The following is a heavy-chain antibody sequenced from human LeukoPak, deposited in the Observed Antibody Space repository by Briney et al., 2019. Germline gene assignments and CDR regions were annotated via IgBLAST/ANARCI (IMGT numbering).Heavy chain of an antibody. Sequence: SETLSLTRTVSGGSISSYYWSWIRQPPGKGLEWIGYIYYSGYTNYNPSLKSRVTISVDTSKNQFSLKLTSVTAADTAVYYCARGVNSGYFDYCGQGTLVTVSS. D-gene: IGHD1-26*01. J-gene: IGHJ4*02. V-gene: IGHV4-59*01. CDR3: ARGVNSGYFDY. CDR2: IYYSGYT. CDR1: GGSISSYY.